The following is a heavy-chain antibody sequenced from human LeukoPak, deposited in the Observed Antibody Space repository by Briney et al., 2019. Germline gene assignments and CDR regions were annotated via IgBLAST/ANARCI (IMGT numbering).Heavy chain of an antibody. CDR2: IIPILGIA. V-gene: IGHV1-69*04. Sequence: ASVKVSCKASGGTFSSYAISWVRQAPGQGLEWMGRIIPILGIANYAQKFQGRVTITADKSTSTAYMELSSLGSEDTAVYYCARTGSGTLYGMDVWGQGTTVTVSS. CDR1: GGTFSSYA. J-gene: IGHJ6*02. D-gene: IGHD3-10*01. CDR3: ARTGSGTLYGMDV.